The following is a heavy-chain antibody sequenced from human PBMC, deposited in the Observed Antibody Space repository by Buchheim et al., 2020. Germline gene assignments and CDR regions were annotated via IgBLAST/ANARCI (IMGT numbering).Heavy chain of an antibody. CDR1: SFSFASLP. CDR3: ARDLNWGSGH. Sequence: EMQLLESGGGLAQPGGSLRLSCAASSFSFASLPMTWVRQAPGKGLEWVSTISANGDRTYYAESVKGRFTISRDNSRDTLYLQMNSLRAEDTALYHCARDLNWGSGHWGQGTL. V-gene: IGHV3-23*01. CDR2: ISANGDRT. J-gene: IGHJ4*02. D-gene: IGHD7-27*01.